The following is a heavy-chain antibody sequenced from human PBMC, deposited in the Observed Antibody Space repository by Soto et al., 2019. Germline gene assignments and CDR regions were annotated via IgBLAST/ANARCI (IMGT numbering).Heavy chain of an antibody. D-gene: IGHD2-8*01. CDR2: ISGSGGST. CDR3: AKENIVLMVYAIIDY. V-gene: IGHV3-23*01. J-gene: IGHJ4*02. CDR1: GFTFSSYA. Sequence: GGSLRLSCAASGFTFSSYAMSWVRQAPGKGLEWVSAISGSGGSTYYADSVEGRFTISRDNSENALYLQMNSLRAEDTAVYYCAKENIVLMVYAIIDYWGQGTLVTVSS.